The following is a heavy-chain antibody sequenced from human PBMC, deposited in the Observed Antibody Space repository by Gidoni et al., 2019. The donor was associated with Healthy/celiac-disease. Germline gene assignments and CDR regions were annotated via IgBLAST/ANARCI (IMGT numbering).Heavy chain of an antibody. CDR3: AKDLDDYGDQRTFDI. Sequence: EVQLVESGGGLVQPGRSLRLSCAASGFTFDDYAMHWVRQAPGKGLEWVSVISWNSGSIGYADSVKGRFTISRDNAKNSLYLQMNSLRAEDTALYYCAKDLDDYGDQRTFDIWGQGTMVTVSS. CDR1: GFTFDDYA. CDR2: ISWNSGSI. J-gene: IGHJ3*02. D-gene: IGHD4-17*01. V-gene: IGHV3-9*01.